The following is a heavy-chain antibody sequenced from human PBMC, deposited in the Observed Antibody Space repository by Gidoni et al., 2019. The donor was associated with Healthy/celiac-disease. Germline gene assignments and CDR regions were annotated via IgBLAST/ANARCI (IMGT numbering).Heavy chain of an antibody. V-gene: IGHV1-69*01. J-gene: IGHJ3*02. CDR2: IAPIVGTA. D-gene: IGHD5-12*01. CDR1: GGTFSSYA. Sequence: QVQLVQSGAELKKPGSSVTVSCKASGGTFSSYAISWVRQAPGQGLEWMGGIAPIVGTANYAQKFQGRVTITADESTSTAYMELSSLRSEDTAVYYCARVRDGYNNWAFDIWGQGTMVTVSS. CDR3: ARVRDGYNNWAFDI.